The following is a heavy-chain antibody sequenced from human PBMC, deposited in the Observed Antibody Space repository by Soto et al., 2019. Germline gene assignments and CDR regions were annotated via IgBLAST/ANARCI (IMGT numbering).Heavy chain of an antibody. Sequence: QVQPQESGPGLVKPSETLSLTCTVSGGSVSGGSYYWTWIRQPPGKGLEWIGYIYSSGSTNYNPSLKSRVTISVDTSKNHFSLKLSSVTAADTAVYYCAREAAWGQGTLVTVSS. CDR2: IYSSGST. CDR3: AREAA. CDR1: GGSVSGGSYY. V-gene: IGHV4-61*03. J-gene: IGHJ5*02.